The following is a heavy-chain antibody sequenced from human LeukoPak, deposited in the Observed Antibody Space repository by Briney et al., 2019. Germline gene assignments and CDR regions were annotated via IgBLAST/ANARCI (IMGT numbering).Heavy chain of an antibody. Sequence: GESLKISCKGSGYSFTSYWIGWVRQMPGKGLEWMGIIYPGDSDTRYSQSFQGQVTISADKSISTAYLQWSSLKASDTAMYYCARLPDIVVVPAAPLDYWGQGTLVTVSS. CDR2: IYPGDSDT. CDR3: ARLPDIVVVPAAPLDY. CDR1: GYSFTSYW. V-gene: IGHV5-51*01. D-gene: IGHD2-2*01. J-gene: IGHJ4*02.